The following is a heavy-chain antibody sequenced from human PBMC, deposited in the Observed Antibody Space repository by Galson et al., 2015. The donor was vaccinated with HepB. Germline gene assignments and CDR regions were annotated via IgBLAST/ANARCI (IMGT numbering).Heavy chain of an antibody. J-gene: IGHJ5*02. D-gene: IGHD1-1*01. V-gene: IGHV4-59*01. Sequence: LSLTCTVSGGSISTYYWSWIRQPPGKGLEWIGYMDYSGSTIYNPSLKSRVTISLDTSNKQFSLKLGSVTAADTALYYCARGFVNWRFDPWGQGTLVTVSS. CDR3: ARGFVNWRFDP. CDR2: MDYSGST. CDR1: GGSISTYY.